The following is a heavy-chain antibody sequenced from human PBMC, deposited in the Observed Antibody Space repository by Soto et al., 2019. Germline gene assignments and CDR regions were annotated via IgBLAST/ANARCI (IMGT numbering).Heavy chain of an antibody. D-gene: IGHD2-2*01. Sequence: PGGSLRLSCAASGFTFSTYSMNWVRQAPGKGLEWVSSISSSGTYIHYADSLKGRFTISRDNAKNSLYLQMISLRAEETAVYYCARDPSDCSSTSCWGYYALDVWGQGTTVTVSS. CDR2: ISSSGTYI. V-gene: IGHV3-21*01. CDR3: ARDPSDCSSTSCWGYYALDV. CDR1: GFTFSTYS. J-gene: IGHJ6*02.